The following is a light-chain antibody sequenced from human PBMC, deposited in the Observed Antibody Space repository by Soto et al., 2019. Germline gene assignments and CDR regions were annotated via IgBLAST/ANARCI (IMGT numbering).Light chain of an antibody. V-gene: IGLV1-51*01. Sequence: QSVLTQPPSVSVAPGQRVSISCSGGSSNIGKNSVSWYQQLPATAPKLLIYDDHQRPSGIPDRFSASKSGTSATLDITGLQPADEADYYCATWHLTLSAGVLFGGGTKVTVL. CDR1: SSNIGKNS. J-gene: IGLJ2*01. CDR2: DDH. CDR3: ATWHLTLSAGVL.